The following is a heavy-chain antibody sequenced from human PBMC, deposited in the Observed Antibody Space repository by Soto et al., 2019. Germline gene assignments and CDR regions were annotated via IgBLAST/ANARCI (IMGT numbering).Heavy chain of an antibody. CDR1: GGSIPRGGYS. Sequence: QLQLRESGSGLVKPSETLSLTCPVSGGSIPRGGYSWGWIRQSPERGLEWLGCIYPTGTTYYHPSLKSRVTISVDTSRNQLSLNLTSVTAADTAVYFCARAPPGPSPRWVLWGQGTTVTVSS. CDR2: IYPTGTT. CDR3: ARAPPGPSPRWVL. D-gene: IGHD3-10*01. J-gene: IGHJ6*02. V-gene: IGHV4-30-2*06.